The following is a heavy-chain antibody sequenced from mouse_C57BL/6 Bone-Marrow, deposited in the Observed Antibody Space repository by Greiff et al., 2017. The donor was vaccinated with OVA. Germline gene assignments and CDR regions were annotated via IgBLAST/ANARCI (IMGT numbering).Heavy chain of an antibody. CDR3: ERIPGGYGSSYVGY. Sequence: VQLQQSGPVLVKPGASVKMSCKASGYTFTDYYMNWVKQSHGKSLEWIGVINPYNGGTSYNQKFKGKATLTVDKSSSTAYMELNSLTSEDSAVYYCERIPGGYGSSYVGYWGQGTTLTVSS. CDR2: INPYNGGT. D-gene: IGHD1-1*01. V-gene: IGHV1-19*01. CDR1: GYTFTDYY. J-gene: IGHJ2*01.